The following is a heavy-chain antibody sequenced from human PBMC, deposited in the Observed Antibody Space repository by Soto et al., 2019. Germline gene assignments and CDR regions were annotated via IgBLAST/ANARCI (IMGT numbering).Heavy chain of an antibody. D-gene: IGHD3-16*01. CDR2: GYHSVSI. CDR1: GGSITDYY. V-gene: IGHV4-59*01. Sequence: XASLSLACTVCGGSITDYYWSWIRQPPGKALEWIGYGYHSVSIHYNPSLKTRVTISVDTSENQFSLRLSSVTAADTAVYYCARAFAGFGAYWYFDLWGRGTLVTVSS. J-gene: IGHJ2*01. CDR3: ARAFAGFGAYWYFDL.